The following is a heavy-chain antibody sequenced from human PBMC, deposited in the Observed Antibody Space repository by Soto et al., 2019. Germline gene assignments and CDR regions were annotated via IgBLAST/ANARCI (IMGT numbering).Heavy chain of an antibody. CDR3: ARGTEFDLWNEKYYGMDV. CDR2: ISRTGSNI. Sequence: QPGGSLRLSCAASGFTFNTYEMNWVRQAPGKGLEWVSYISRTGSNIYYADSVKGRFTISRDNAKNSLYLQVNSLRVEDTAVYYCARGTEFDLWNEKYYGMDVWGQGTTVTVSS. CDR1: GFTFNTYE. D-gene: IGHD1-1*01. V-gene: IGHV3-48*03. J-gene: IGHJ6*02.